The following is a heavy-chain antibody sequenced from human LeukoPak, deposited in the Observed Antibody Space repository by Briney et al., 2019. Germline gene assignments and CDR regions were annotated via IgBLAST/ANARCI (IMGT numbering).Heavy chain of an antibody. V-gene: IGHV4-39*01. CDR3: ARLYGGNSISTPHP. Sequence: SETLSLTCTVSGGSISSSSYYWGWIRQPPGKGLEWIGSIYYSGSTYYNPSLKSRVTISVDTSKNQFSLKLGSVAAADTAVYYCARLYGGNSISTPHPWGQGTLVTVSS. D-gene: IGHD4-23*01. CDR1: GGSISSSSYY. CDR2: IYYSGST. J-gene: IGHJ5*02.